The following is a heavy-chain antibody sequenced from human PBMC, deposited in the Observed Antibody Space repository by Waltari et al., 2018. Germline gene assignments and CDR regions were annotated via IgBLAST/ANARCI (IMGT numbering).Heavy chain of an antibody. V-gene: IGHV4-59*01. CDR2: IYYSGST. J-gene: IGHJ6*03. CDR1: GGSISIYY. Sequence: QVQLQESGPGLVKPSETLSLTCTVSGGSISIYYWSWIRQPPGKGLEWIGYIYYSGSTNYNPSLKSRVTISVDTSKNQFSLKLSSVTAADTAVYYCARGAGYPFYYMDVWGKGTTVTVSS. D-gene: IGHD5-18*01. CDR3: ARGAGYPFYYMDV.